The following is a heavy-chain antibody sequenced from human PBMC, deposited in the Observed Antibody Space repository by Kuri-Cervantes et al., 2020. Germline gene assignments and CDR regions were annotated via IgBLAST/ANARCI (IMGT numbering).Heavy chain of an antibody. V-gene: IGHV1-8*01. Sequence: ASVKVSCKASGYTFTSYDINWVRQATGQGLEWMGWMNPNSGNTGYAQKFQGRVTMTRNTSISTAYMELRSLRSDDTVVYYCARAEDIVATMATFDYWGQGTLVTVSS. CDR1: GYTFTSYD. D-gene: IGHD5-12*01. CDR3: ARAEDIVATMATFDY. CDR2: MNPNSGNT. J-gene: IGHJ4*02.